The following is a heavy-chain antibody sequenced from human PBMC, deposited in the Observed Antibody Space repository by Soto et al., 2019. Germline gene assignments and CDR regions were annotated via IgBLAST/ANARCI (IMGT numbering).Heavy chain of an antibody. Sequence: SETLSLTCSVSGGSIGSHFWSWIRQPPGKGLEYIGYMSYRGNTNYNPSLKSRVTISLDTSENQFSLKVRSVTAADTAVYYCERRDWNDAFDVWGQGTMVTVSS. CDR1: GGSIGSHF. J-gene: IGHJ3*01. D-gene: IGHD1-1*01. V-gene: IGHV4-59*11. CDR2: MSYRGNT. CDR3: ERRDWNDAFDV.